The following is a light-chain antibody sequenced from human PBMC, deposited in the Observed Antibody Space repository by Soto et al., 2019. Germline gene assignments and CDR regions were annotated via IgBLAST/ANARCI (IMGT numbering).Light chain of an antibody. CDR2: EVT. CDR1: SSYVCGYNY. CDR3: SSFAGGGNPVL. V-gene: IGLV2-8*01. Sequence: QSALTQPPSASGSLGQSVTISCTGTSSYVCGYNYVSWHQQHPGKAPNLMIDEVTQRPSGVPDRFSGSKSCNTASLAVSGLQAEDEADYYCSSFAGGGNPVLFGGGTKLTVL. J-gene: IGLJ2*01.